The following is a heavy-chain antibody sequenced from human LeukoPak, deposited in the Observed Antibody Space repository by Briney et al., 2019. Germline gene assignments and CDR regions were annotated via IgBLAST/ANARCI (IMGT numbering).Heavy chain of an antibody. Sequence: GSLRLSCAASGFTFSSYGMHWVRQAPGKGLGWVAFIRYDGSNKYYADSVKGRFTISGDNSKNTLYLQMNSLRAEDTAVYYCARDSWYNWNDSSFDYWGQGTLVTVSS. D-gene: IGHD1-1*01. CDR1: GFTFSSYG. CDR3: ARDSWYNWNDSSFDY. CDR2: IRYDGSNK. V-gene: IGHV3-30*02. J-gene: IGHJ4*02.